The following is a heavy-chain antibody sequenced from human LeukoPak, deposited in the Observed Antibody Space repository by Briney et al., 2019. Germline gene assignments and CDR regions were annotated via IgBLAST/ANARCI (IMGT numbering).Heavy chain of an antibody. CDR1: GYTFTGYY. J-gene: IGHJ4*02. V-gene: IGHV1-2*02. Sequence: SVKVSCKASGYTFTGYYMHWVRQAPGQGLEWMGWINPNSGGTNYAQKFQGRVTMTRDTSISTAYMELSRLRSDDTAVYYCARDLVYYDSSGYPDYWGQGTLVSASS. D-gene: IGHD3-22*01. CDR2: INPNSGGT. CDR3: ARDLVYYDSSGYPDY.